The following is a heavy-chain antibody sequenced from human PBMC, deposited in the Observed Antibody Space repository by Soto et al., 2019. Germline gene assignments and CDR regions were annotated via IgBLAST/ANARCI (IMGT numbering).Heavy chain of an antibody. CDR1: GFTFSSYA. V-gene: IGHV3-23*01. CDR2: ISGSGGST. CDR3: AKRDDVVVAASFYFDY. D-gene: IGHD2-15*01. Sequence: GGSLRLSCAASGFTFSSYAMSWVRQAPGKGLEWVSAISGSGGSTYYADSVKGRFTISRDNSKNTLYLQMNSLRAEDTAVYYCAKRDDVVVAASFYFDYWGQGTLVTVSS. J-gene: IGHJ4*02.